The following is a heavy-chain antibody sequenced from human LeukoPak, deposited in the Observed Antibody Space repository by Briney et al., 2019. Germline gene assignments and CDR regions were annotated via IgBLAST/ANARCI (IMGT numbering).Heavy chain of an antibody. CDR1: GGYISNYY. Sequence: PSETLSLTCTVPGGYISNYYWNWIRQPPGKGLEWIGYIYYNGSTNYNASLKSRVTISVATSRHQFSLKLSSVTAADTAVYYCARRWRGYYYMDVWGKGTTVSVSS. J-gene: IGHJ6*03. D-gene: IGHD4-23*01. CDR2: IYYNGST. V-gene: IGHV4-59*01. CDR3: ARRWRGYYYMDV.